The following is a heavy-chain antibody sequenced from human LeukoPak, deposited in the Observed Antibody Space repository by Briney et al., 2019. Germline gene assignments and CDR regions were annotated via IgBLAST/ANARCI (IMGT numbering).Heavy chain of an antibody. D-gene: IGHD3-10*01. V-gene: IGHV3-66*01. Sequence: GGSLRLSCAASGFTVSSSYMSWVRQAPGKGLEWVSVIFSGGSTYYVDSVKGRFTISRDNSKNTLYLQMNSLRAEDTAVYYCAKDPGGYYGSGSYPAAPYYYYGMDVWGQGTTVTVSS. CDR2: IFSGGST. CDR3: AKDPGGYYGSGSYPAAPYYYYGMDV. CDR1: GFTVSSSY. J-gene: IGHJ6*02.